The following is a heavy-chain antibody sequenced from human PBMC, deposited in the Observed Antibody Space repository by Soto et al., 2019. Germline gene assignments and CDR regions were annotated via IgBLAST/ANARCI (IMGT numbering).Heavy chain of an antibody. V-gene: IGHV3-64D*06. CDR3: VKSRGGNNFDFFD. D-gene: IGHD5-12*01. CDR2: IRGNGDPP. J-gene: IGHJ4*02. Sequence: ESGGGLVQPGGSLRLSCSASGFTFSSYAMHWVRQAPGKGLEYVSGIRGNGDPPFYADSVKGRFIISRDNSKNTLFLQMSSLSADDTAVYYCVKSRGGNNFDFFDWGQGALVTVSS. CDR1: GFTFSSYA.